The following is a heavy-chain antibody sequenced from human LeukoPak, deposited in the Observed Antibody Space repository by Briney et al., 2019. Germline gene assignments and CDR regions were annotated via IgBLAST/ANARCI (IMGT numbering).Heavy chain of an antibody. Sequence: GGSLRLSCAASGFTFDDYGMSWVRQAPGKGLVWVSRINSDGSSTSYADSVKGRFTISRDNAKNTLYLQMNSLRAEDTAVYYCATHSSSSELFDYWGQGTLVTVSS. CDR2: INSDGSST. CDR3: ATHSSSSELFDY. J-gene: IGHJ4*02. D-gene: IGHD6-6*01. CDR1: GFTFDDYG. V-gene: IGHV3-74*01.